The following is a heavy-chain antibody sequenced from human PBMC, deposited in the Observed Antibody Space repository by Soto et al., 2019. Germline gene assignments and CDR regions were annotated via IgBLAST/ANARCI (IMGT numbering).Heavy chain of an antibody. CDR1: GFTFSNYS. V-gene: IGHV3-48*02. CDR2: ISITGSNI. J-gene: IGHJ4*02. D-gene: IGHD3-22*01. Sequence: GGSLRLSCAASGFTFSNYSMIWVRQAPGKGLEWVSHISITGSNIYYADSVKGRFTISRDNAKNSLYLQMNSLRDEDTAVYYCARGCGYYYDSSGTGDYWGQGALVTVSS. CDR3: ARGCGYYYDSSGTGDY.